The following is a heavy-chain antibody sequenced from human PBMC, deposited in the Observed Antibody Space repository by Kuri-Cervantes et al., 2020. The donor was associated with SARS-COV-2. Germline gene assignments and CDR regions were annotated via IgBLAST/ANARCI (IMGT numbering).Heavy chain of an antibody. CDR3: ASSGSPYYYYGMDV. D-gene: IGHD1-26*01. CDR1: GFDFGNYG. V-gene: IGHV3-66*01. Sequence: GESLKISCVVSGFDFGNYGMNWVRQAPGKGLEWVSVIYSGGSTYYADSVKGRFTISRDNSKNTLYLQMNSLRAEDTAVYYCASSGSPYYYYGMDVWGQGTTVTVSS. CDR2: IYSGGST. J-gene: IGHJ6*02.